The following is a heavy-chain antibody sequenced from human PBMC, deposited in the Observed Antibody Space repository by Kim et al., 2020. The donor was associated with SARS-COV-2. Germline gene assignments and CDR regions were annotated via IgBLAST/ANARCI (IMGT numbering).Heavy chain of an antibody. CDR1: GGSISSSSYY. V-gene: IGHV4-39*01. CDR2: IYYSGST. J-gene: IGHJ3*02. D-gene: IGHD3-22*01. CDR3: ARFSRGFGNYYDSSGYPDAFDI. Sequence: SETLSLTCTVSGGSISSSSYYWGWIRQPPGKGLEWIGSIYYSGSTYYNPSFKSRVTISVDTSKNQFSLKLSSVTAADTAVYYCARFSRGFGNYYDSSGYPDAFDIWGQGTMVTVSS.